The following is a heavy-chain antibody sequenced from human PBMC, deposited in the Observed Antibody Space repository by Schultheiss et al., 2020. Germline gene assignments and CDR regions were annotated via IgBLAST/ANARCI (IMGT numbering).Heavy chain of an antibody. J-gene: IGHJ4*02. CDR3: ARCMYVWGSYLDY. D-gene: IGHD3-16*02. CDR2: ISGAGGIT. V-gene: IGHV3-23*01. CDR1: GFTFSTYA. Sequence: GESLKISCAASGFTFSTYAMSWVRQAPGKGLEWVSAISGAGGITYYEDSVKGRFTISRDTSKNTLYLQMNSLRAEDTAVYYCARCMYVWGSYLDYWGQGTVVTVSS.